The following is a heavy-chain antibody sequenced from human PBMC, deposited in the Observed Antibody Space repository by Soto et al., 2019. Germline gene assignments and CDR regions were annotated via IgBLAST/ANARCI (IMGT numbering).Heavy chain of an antibody. CDR3: ARVYCSGGSCHSIDY. Sequence: ASVKVSCKASGYTFSSYTISWVRRAPGQGLEWMGIINPSGGSTSYAQKFQGRVTMTRDTSTSTVYMELSSLRSEDTAVYYCARVYCSGGSCHSIDYWGQGTLVTVSS. CDR2: INPSGGST. V-gene: IGHV1-46*03. D-gene: IGHD2-15*01. CDR1: GYTFSSYT. J-gene: IGHJ4*02.